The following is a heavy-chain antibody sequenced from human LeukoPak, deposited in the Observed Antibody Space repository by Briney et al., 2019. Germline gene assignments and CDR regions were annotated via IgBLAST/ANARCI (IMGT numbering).Heavy chain of an antibody. CDR2: FDPEDGET. D-gene: IGHD2-2*01. J-gene: IGHJ4*02. V-gene: IGHV1-24*01. CDR3: ATPGGSTSLFLSLDY. Sequence: ASVKVSCKVSGYTLTELSMHWVRQAPGKGLEWMGGFDPEDGETIYAQKFQGRVTMTEDTSTDTAYMELSSLRSEDTAVYYCATPGGSTSLFLSLDYWGQGTLVTVSS. CDR1: GYTLTELS.